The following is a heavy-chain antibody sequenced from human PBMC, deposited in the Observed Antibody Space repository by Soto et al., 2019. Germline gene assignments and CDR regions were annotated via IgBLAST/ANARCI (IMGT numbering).Heavy chain of an antibody. V-gene: IGHV4-39*01. Sequence: PSETLSLTCTVSGGSISSSSYYWGWIRHPPGKGLEWIGSIYYSGSTYYNPSLKSRVTISVDTSKNQFSLKLSSVTAADTAVYYCARTTFTIFGVVSSTPSFDYWGQGTLVTVSS. CDR3: ARTTFTIFGVVSSTPSFDY. CDR1: GGSISSSSYY. J-gene: IGHJ4*02. D-gene: IGHD3-3*01. CDR2: IYYSGST.